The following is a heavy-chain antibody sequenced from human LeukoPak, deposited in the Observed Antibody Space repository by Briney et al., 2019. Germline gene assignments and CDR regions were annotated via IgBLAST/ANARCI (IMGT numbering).Heavy chain of an antibody. CDR3: TRDFVF. CDR1: GFAFSTYW. D-gene: IGHD3-3*01. Sequence: GGSLRLSCAASGFAFSTYWMGWVRQAPGKGLEWVGNINQDGSVKHYVASVRGRFIISRDNARNSVYLQMSALRVEDTAVYYCTRDFVFWGQGSLVTASS. V-gene: IGHV3-7*01. CDR2: INQDGSVK. J-gene: IGHJ4*02.